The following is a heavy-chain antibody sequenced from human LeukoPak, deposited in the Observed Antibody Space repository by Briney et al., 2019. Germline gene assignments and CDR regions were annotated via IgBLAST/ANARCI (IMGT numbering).Heavy chain of an antibody. Sequence: SETLSLTCTVSGGSISSSSYYWGWIRQPPGKGLEWIGSIYYSGSTYYNPSLKSRVTISVDTSKNQFSLKLSSVTAADTAVYYCARYSLGTPGGAFDIWGQGTMVTVSS. CDR2: IYYSGST. D-gene: IGHD2-15*01. V-gene: IGHV4-39*01. CDR1: GGSISSSSYY. J-gene: IGHJ3*02. CDR3: ARYSLGTPGGAFDI.